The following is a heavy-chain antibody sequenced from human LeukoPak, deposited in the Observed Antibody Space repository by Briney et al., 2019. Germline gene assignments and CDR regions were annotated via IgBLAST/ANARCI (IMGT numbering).Heavy chain of an antibody. CDR2: IYYSGGT. D-gene: IGHD6-13*01. V-gene: IGHV4-59*12. CDR3: ARDRGISATNDAFDI. Sequence: PSETLSLTCTVSGGSISSYYWSWIRQPPGKGLEWIGYIYYSGGTNYNPSLKSRVTISVDTSKNQFSLKLSSVTAADTAVYYCARDRGISATNDAFDIWGQGTMVTVSS. J-gene: IGHJ3*02. CDR1: GGSISSYY.